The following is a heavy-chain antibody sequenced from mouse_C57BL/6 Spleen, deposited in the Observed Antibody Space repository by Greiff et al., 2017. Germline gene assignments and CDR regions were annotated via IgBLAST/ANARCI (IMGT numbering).Heavy chain of an antibody. Sequence: QVHVKQSGPELVKPGASVKISCKASGYAFSSSWMNWVKQRPGKGLEWIGRIYPGDGDTNYNGKFKGKATLTADKSSSTAYMQLSSLTSEDSAVYFCARGSRSTMVGGYYFDYWGQGTTLTVSS. CDR1: GYAFSSSW. CDR3: ARGSRSTMVGGYYFDY. D-gene: IGHD2-1*01. V-gene: IGHV1-82*01. CDR2: IYPGDGDT. J-gene: IGHJ2*01.